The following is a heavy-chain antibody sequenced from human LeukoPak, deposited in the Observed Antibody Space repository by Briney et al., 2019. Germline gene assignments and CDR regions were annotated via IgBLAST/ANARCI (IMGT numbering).Heavy chain of an antibody. V-gene: IGHV1-8*01. CDR1: GYTFTSYD. D-gene: IGHD3-10*01. Sequence: ASVKVSCRASGYTFTSYDINWVRRATGQGLEWMGWMNPNSGNTGYAQNFQGRVTMTGNTSISTAYMQLSSLRSEDTAVYYCARGPTWRGGPYYFDYWGQGTLVTVSS. CDR3: ARGPTWRGGPYYFDY. CDR2: MNPNSGNT. J-gene: IGHJ4*02.